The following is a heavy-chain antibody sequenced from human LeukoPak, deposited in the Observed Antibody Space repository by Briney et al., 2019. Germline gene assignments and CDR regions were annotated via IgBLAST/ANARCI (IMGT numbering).Heavy chain of an antibody. Sequence: KSSETLSLTCAVSGYSISSSNWWGWIRQPPGKGLEWIGYIYYSGSTYYNPSLKSRVTMSVDTSKNQFSLKLSSVTAVDTAVYYCARSPGCSSSWEYNWFDPWGQGTLVTVSS. J-gene: IGHJ5*02. V-gene: IGHV4-28*01. CDR2: IYYSGST. CDR3: ARSPGCSSSWEYNWFDP. D-gene: IGHD6-13*01. CDR1: GYSISSSNW.